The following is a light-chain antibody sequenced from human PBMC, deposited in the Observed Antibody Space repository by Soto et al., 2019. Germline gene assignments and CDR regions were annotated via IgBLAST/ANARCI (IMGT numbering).Light chain of an antibody. CDR2: GAS. CDR1: QSVNSHY. V-gene: IGKV3-20*01. J-gene: IGKJ1*01. Sequence: EIVLMQSPGTLSLSPGEGATLSCRASQSVNSHYLAWYQQKPGQAPRLLIYGASTRATGIPDRFSGSGSGTDFTLTISRLEPEDFAVYYCQQYDTSPRTFGQGTKVDIK. CDR3: QQYDTSPRT.